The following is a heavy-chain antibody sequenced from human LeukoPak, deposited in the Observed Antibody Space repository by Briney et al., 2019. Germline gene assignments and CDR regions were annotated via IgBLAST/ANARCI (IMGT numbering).Heavy chain of an antibody. J-gene: IGHJ6*03. V-gene: IGHV4-39*07. CDR2: IYYSGST. D-gene: IGHD2-8*01. CDR3: AREAPFDCTNGVCYYYYYYYMDV. Sequence: SETLSLTCTVSGGSISSSSYYWGWIRQPPGKGLEWIGSIYYSGSTYYNPSLKSRVTISVDTSKNQFSLKLSSVTAADTAVYYCAREAPFDCTNGVCYYYYYYYMDVWGKGTTVTVSS. CDR1: GGSISSSSYY.